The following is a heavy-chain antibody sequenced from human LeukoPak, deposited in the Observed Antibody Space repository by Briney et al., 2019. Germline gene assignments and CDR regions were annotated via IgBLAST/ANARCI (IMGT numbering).Heavy chain of an antibody. J-gene: IGHJ6*02. CDR3: AKDSTYYDILTGLYYGMDV. CDR1: GFTFSSYA. Sequence: GGSLRLSCAASGFTFSSYAMSWVRQAPGKGLEWVSAISGSGGSTYYADSVKGRFTISRDNSKNTLYLQMNSLRAEDTAVYYCAKDSTYYDILTGLYYGMDVWGQGTTVTVSS. CDR2: ISGSGGST. V-gene: IGHV3-23*01. D-gene: IGHD3-9*01.